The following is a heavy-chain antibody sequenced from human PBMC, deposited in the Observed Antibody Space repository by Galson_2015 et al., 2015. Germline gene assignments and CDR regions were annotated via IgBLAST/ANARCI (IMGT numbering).Heavy chain of an antibody. CDR3: AKECVAGSGLDY. V-gene: IGHV3-23*01. D-gene: IGHD6-19*01. Sequence: LRLSCAASGFTFSSYAMSWVRQAPGKGLEWVSAISGSGGSTYYADSVKGRFTISRDNSKNTLYLQMNNLRAEDTAVYYCAKECVAGSGLDYWGRGTLVTVSS. J-gene: IGHJ4*02. CDR2: ISGSGGST. CDR1: GFTFSSYA.